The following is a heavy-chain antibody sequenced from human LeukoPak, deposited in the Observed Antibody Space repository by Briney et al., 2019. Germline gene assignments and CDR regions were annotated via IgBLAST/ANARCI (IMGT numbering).Heavy chain of an antibody. J-gene: IGHJ5*02. CDR1: GGSFSGYY. V-gene: IGHV4-34*01. D-gene: IGHD2-2*01. CDR3: ARGRDIVVEPAARRKPNWFDP. CDR2: INHSGST. Sequence: SETLSLTCAVYGGSFSGYYWSWIRQPPGKGLEWIGEINHSGSTNYNPSLKSRVTISVDTSKNQFSLKLSSVTAADTAVYYCARGRDIVVEPAARRKPNWFDPWGQGTLVTVSS.